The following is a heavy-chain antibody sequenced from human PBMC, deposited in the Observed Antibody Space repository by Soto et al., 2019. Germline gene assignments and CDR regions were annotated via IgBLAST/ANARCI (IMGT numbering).Heavy chain of an antibody. D-gene: IGHD3-22*01. CDR1: GFILSGYD. V-gene: IGHV3-13*05. CDR2: IGTAGDP. J-gene: IGHJ6*02. Sequence: PGGSLRLSCVASGFILSGYDMHWVRQATREGLEWVSAIGTAGDPYYSGSVKGRFTISRGNAENSVYLQMNSLRAGDTAVYYCARAGYDSSGYYFYAMDVWGPGTTVTVSS. CDR3: ARAGYDSSGYYFYAMDV.